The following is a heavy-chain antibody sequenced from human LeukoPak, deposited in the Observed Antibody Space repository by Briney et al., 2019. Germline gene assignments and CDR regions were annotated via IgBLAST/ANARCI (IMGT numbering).Heavy chain of an antibody. CDR2: IYYSAST. V-gene: IGHV4-61*01. D-gene: IGHD3-10*01. CDR3: VRGVYGSGSHYFDY. J-gene: IGHJ4*02. Sequence: SETPSLTCTVSGGSVSSAYYYWTWIRQPPGKGLEWIGYIYYSASTKYNPSLKSRVTISVDTSKNQFSLKLNSVTAADTAVYFCVRGVYGSGSHYFDYWDQGTLVTVSS. CDR1: GGSVSSAYYY.